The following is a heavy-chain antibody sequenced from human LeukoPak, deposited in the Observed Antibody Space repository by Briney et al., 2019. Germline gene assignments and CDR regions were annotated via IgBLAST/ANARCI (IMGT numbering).Heavy chain of an antibody. CDR2: MSSGGSTI. CDR3: ARGPRVYFDY. J-gene: IGHJ4*02. V-gene: IGHV3-48*03. CDR1: GFTFSSYE. Sequence: PGGSLRLSRTASGFTFSSYEMNWVRQAPGKGLEWVSYMSSGGSTIYYADSVKGRFTISRDNAKNSLYLQMNSLRAEDKAVYYCARGPRVYFDYWGQGTLVTVSS.